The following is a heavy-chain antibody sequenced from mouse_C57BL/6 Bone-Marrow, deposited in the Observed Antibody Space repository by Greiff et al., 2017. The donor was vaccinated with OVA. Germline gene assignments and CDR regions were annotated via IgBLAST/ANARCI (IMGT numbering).Heavy chain of an antibody. D-gene: IGHD1-1*01. J-gene: IGHJ2*01. CDR3: ARSDCGSSYFDY. CDR1: GYTFTSYW. V-gene: IGHV1-64*01. CDR2: IHPNSGST. Sequence: VQLQQPGAELVKPGASVKLSCKASGYTFTSYWMHWVKQRPGQGLEWIGMIHPNSGSTNYNEKFKSKATLTVDKSSSTAYMQLSSLTSEDSAVYYCARSDCGSSYFDYWGQGTTLTVSS.